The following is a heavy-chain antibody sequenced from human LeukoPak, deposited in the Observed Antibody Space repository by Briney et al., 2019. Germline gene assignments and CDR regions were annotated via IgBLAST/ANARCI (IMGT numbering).Heavy chain of an antibody. CDR2: IYYSGST. D-gene: IGHD1-26*01. CDR1: GGSISSYY. CDR3: ARCIVGADGAVDI. Sequence: QPSETLSLTCTVSGGSISSYYWSWIRQPPGKGLEWIGYIYYSGSTYYNPSLKSRVTISVDTSKNQFSLKLSSVTAADTAVYYCARCIVGADGAVDIWGQGTMVTVSS. J-gene: IGHJ3*02. V-gene: IGHV4-59*08.